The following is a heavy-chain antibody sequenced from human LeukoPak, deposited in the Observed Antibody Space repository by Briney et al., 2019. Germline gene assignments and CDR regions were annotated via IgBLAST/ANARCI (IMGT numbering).Heavy chain of an antibody. Sequence: GGSLRLSCAASGFTFSSYAMSWVRQAPGKGLEWVSAISGSGGSTYYADSVKGRFTIPRDNSKNTLYLQMNSLRAEDTAVYYCAKTLIAAAGIYYYYYYMDVWGKGTTVTVSS. D-gene: IGHD6-13*01. V-gene: IGHV3-23*01. CDR2: ISGSGGST. CDR3: AKTLIAAAGIYYYYYYMDV. J-gene: IGHJ6*03. CDR1: GFTFSSYA.